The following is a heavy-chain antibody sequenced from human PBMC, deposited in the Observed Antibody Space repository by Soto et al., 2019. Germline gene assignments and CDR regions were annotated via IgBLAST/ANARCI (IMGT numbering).Heavy chain of an antibody. J-gene: IGHJ5*02. CDR1: GFTFSAYD. CDR3: ARQASYWHGGGGWFDP. V-gene: IGHV3-13*01. CDR2: IGTLHDT. D-gene: IGHD2-8*02. Sequence: EVQLVESGGGLVQPGGSLRLSCAASGFTFSAYDMHWVRQPTGKGLEWVSAIGTLHDTDYPDSVKGRFTISRENAKNSLYLQMNSLKTGDTAVYYCARQASYWHGGGGWFDPWGQGTLVTVSS.